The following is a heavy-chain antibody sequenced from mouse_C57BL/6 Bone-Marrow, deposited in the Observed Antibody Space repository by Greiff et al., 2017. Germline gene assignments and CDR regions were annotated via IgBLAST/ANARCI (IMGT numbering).Heavy chain of an antibody. D-gene: IGHD2-5*01. Sequence: VQLQQSGAELVRPGASVKLSCTASGFNIKDDYMHWVKQRPEQGLEWIGWIDPENGDTEYASKFQGKATITADTSSNTAYLQLSSLTSEDTAVYYCTTDSNYAMDYWGQGTSVTVSS. CDR2: IDPENGDT. CDR1: GFNIKDDY. CDR3: TTDSNYAMDY. J-gene: IGHJ4*01. V-gene: IGHV14-4*01.